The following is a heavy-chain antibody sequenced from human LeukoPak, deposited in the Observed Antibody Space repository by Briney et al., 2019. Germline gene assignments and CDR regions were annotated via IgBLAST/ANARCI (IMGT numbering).Heavy chain of an antibody. V-gene: IGHV4-4*02. CDR3: ARDRVKTRGYYYDSSGYYTS. J-gene: IGHJ4*02. Sequence: SETLSLTCAVSGGSISSSNWWSWVRQPPGKGLEWIGEIYHSGSTNYNPSLKSRVTISVDKSKNQFSLKLSSVTAADTAVYYCARDRVKTRGYYYDSSGYYTSWGQGTLVTVSS. CDR2: IYHSGST. D-gene: IGHD3-22*01. CDR1: GGSISSSNW.